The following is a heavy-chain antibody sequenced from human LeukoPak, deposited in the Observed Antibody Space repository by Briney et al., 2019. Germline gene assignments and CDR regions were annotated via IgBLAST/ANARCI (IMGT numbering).Heavy chain of an antibody. Sequence: PGGSLRLSCAASGFTFSSYGMSWVRQSLGKGLEWVSYISSTSSTIYYADSVKGRFTISRDNARNSLYLQMNSLRDEDTAVYYCARPTSGFYKFWGQGTLVTVSS. D-gene: IGHD3-10*01. V-gene: IGHV3-48*02. CDR2: ISSTSSTI. CDR3: ARPTSGFYKF. J-gene: IGHJ4*02. CDR1: GFTFSSYG.